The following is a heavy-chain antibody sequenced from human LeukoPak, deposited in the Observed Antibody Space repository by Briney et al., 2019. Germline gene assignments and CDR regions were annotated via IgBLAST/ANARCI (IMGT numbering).Heavy chain of an antibody. CDR2: ISYDGSNK. CDR1: GFTFSSYA. CDR3: ARVGTRLTGYYYDGKLDY. V-gene: IGHV3-30-3*01. D-gene: IGHD3-9*01. J-gene: IGHJ4*02. Sequence: GGSLRLSCAASGFTFSSYAMHWVRQAPGKGLEWVAVISYDGSNKYYADSVKGRFTISRDNSKNTLYLQMNSLRAEDTAVYYCARVGTRLTGYYYDGKLDYWGQGTLVTVSS.